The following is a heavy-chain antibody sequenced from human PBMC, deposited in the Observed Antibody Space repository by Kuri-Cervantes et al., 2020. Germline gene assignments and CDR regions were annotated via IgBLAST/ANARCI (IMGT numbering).Heavy chain of an antibody. J-gene: IGHJ4*02. CDR2: ISAYNGDT. Sequence: ASVKVSCKASGYTFTSYGISWVRQAPGQGLEWMGWISAYNGDTNYAQKLQGRVTMTTDTSTSTAYMELRSLRSDDTAVYYCARSVPDVGLRLGELSFPLGYFDYWGQGTLVTVSS. D-gene: IGHD3-16*02. V-gene: IGHV1-18*01. CDR1: GYTFTSYG. CDR3: ARSVPDVGLRLGELSFPLGYFDY.